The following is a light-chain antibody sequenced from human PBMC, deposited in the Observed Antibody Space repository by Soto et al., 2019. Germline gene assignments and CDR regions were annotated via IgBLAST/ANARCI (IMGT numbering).Light chain of an antibody. J-gene: IGKJ1*01. CDR3: QQYNNWPQT. CDR1: QSVSSN. Sequence: EIVMTQSPATLSVSPGERATLSCRASQSVSSNLAWSQQKPGQAPRLLIYGASTRATGIPARFSGSGSGTEFTLTISSLQFEDFAVYYCQQYNNWPQTFGQGTKLEIK. V-gene: IGKV3-15*01. CDR2: GAS.